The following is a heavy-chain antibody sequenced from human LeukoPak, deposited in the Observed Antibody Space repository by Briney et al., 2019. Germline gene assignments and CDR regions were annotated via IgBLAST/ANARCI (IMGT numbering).Heavy chain of an antibody. CDR1: GFTFSSYS. CDR2: ISSSSSTI. CDR3: ARGGVTVALFDLYYYYYMDV. J-gene: IGHJ6*03. D-gene: IGHD4-23*01. V-gene: IGHV3-48*01. Sequence: GGSLRLSCAASGFTFSSYSMNWVRQAPGKGLEWVSYISSSSSTIYYADSVKGRFTISRDNAKNSLYLQMNSLRAEDTAVYYCARGGVTVALFDLYYYYYMDVWGKGTTVTVSS.